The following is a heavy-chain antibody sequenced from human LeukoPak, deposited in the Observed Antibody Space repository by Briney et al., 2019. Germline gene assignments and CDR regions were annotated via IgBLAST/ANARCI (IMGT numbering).Heavy chain of an antibody. Sequence: PSETLSLTCTVSGGSISSGGYYWSWIRQHPGKGLEWIGYIYYSGSTYYNPSLKSRVTISVDTSKNQFSLKLSSVTAADTAVYYCARDFEYCSSTSCRTDAFDIWGQGTMVTVSS. CDR2: IYYSGST. CDR3: ARDFEYCSSTSCRTDAFDI. CDR1: GGSISSGGYY. D-gene: IGHD2-2*01. V-gene: IGHV4-31*03. J-gene: IGHJ3*02.